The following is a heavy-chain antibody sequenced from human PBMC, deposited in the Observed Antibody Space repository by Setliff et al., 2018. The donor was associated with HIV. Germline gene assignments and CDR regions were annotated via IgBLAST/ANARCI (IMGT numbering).Heavy chain of an antibody. CDR1: GYTFTGHY. D-gene: IGHD3-10*01. Sequence: ASVKVSCKASGYTFTGHYLHWVRQAPGQGLEWLGWVNPNSGDAIYAQNFQGRVTMTRDTSINAAYMELRGLRSDGTAVYYCARNFGLSPSGKYYYYYGMDIWGRGTTVTVSS. J-gene: IGHJ6*02. CDR3: ARNFGLSPSGKYYYYYGMDI. CDR2: VNPNSGDA. V-gene: IGHV1-2*02.